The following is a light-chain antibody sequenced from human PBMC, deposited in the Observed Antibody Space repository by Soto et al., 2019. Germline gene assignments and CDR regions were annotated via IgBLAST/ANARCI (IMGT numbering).Light chain of an antibody. CDR2: EVT. CDR1: TNDIGSYNY. CDR3: QSYDSSLSGYV. J-gene: IGLJ1*01. V-gene: IGLV2-14*01. Sequence: QSALTQPASVSGSPGQSITLSCAGTTNDIGSYNYVSWFQQHPGEAPKLIIFEVTHRPSGISTRFSGSKSGNTASLTISDLQAEDEALYYCQSYDSSLSGYVFGTGTKLTVL.